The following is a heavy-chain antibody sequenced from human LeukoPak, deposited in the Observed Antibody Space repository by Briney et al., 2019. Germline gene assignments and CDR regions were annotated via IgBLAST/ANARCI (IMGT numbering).Heavy chain of an antibody. CDR3: ARQSSVTTSGLDS. CDR2: ISYDGSNK. D-gene: IGHD4-17*01. Sequence: GGSLRLSCADSGFTFNSHMHWVRQAPGEGLEWGAAISYDGSNKKYGDSLKGRFTISSDNSKNTLYLQMNSLRPEDTAVYYCARQSSVTTSGLDSWGQGTLVTVSS. J-gene: IGHJ4*02. V-gene: IGHV3-30*04. CDR1: GFTFNSH.